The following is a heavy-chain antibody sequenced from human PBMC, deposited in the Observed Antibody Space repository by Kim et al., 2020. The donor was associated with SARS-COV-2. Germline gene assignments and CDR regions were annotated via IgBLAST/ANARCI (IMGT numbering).Heavy chain of an antibody. CDR2: IYSGGST. CDR3: ARGRYSYGPSYFDY. J-gene: IGHJ4*02. V-gene: IGHV3-53*01. CDR1: GFTVSSNY. D-gene: IGHD5-18*01. Sequence: GGSLRLSCAASGFTVSSNYMSWVRQAPGKGLEWVSVIYSGGSTYYADSVKGRFTISRDNSKNTLYLQMNSLRAADTAVYYFARGRYSYGPSYFDYWGQGTLVTVSS.